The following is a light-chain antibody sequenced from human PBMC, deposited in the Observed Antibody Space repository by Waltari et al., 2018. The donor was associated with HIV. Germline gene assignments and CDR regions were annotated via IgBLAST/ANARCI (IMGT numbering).Light chain of an antibody. V-gene: IGLV2-8*01. CDR2: EVN. Sequence: QSALTQPPSASGSPGQSVTISCTGTSSDVGGYNFVTWYQQHPGKVPKFIIYEVNKRPSGVPDRFSGSKSGNTASRTVSGLQAEDEADYHCSSYAGNNKLVFGGGTKLTVL. CDR1: SSDVGGYNF. CDR3: SSYAGNNKLV. J-gene: IGLJ2*01.